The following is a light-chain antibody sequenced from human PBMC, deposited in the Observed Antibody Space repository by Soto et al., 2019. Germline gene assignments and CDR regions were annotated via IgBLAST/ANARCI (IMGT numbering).Light chain of an antibody. J-gene: IGKJ4*01. Sequence: EIVMTQSPATLSVSPGERATLSCRASQSVSSNLAWYQQKPGQAPRLLIYGASTRATGIPARFSGSGSGAEFTLTISSLQSEDFAVYYCQQYNNWITFGGGTKVYIK. CDR2: GAS. V-gene: IGKV3-15*01. CDR3: QQYNNWIT. CDR1: QSVSSN.